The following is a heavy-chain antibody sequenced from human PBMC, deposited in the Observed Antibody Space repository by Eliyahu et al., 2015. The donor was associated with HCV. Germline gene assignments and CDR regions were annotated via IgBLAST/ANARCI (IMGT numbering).Heavy chain of an antibody. J-gene: IGHJ4*02. CDR1: GFTFDDYA. Sequence: EVQLVESGGGVVQPGGSLRLSCAASGFTFDDYAMHWVRQAPGKGLEWVSLISGDGGSTYYADSVKGRFTISRDNSKNSLYLQMNSLRTEDTALYYCAKDIGTDGYNQWAIFGYWGQGTLVTVSS. CDR3: AKDIGTDGYNQWAIFGY. D-gene: IGHD5-24*01. CDR2: ISGDGGST. V-gene: IGHV3-43*02.